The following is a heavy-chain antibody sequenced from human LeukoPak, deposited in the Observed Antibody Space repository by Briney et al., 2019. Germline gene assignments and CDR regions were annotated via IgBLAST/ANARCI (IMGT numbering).Heavy chain of an antibody. CDR2: IYYSGST. CDR1: GGSISSGYYY. V-gene: IGHV4-30-4*08. J-gene: IGHJ4*02. Sequence: PSQTLSLTCTVSGGSISSGYYYWSWIRQPPGKGLEWIGYIYYSGSTYYNPSLKSRITISVDTSKNQFSLKLSSVIAADTAVYYCARANDLGHFDYWGQGTLVTVSS. CDR3: ARANDLGHFDY.